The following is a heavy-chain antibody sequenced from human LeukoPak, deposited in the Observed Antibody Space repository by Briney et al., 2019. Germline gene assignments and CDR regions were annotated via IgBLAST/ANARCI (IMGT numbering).Heavy chain of an antibody. CDR3: AKGAGIAVAGYYYYMDV. J-gene: IGHJ6*03. CDR2: ISWNSGSI. Sequence: GGSLRLSCAASGSTFDDYAMHWVRQAPGKGLEWVSGISWNSGSIGYADSVKGRFTISRDNAKNSLYLQMNSLRAEDTALYYCAKGAGIAVAGYYYYMDVWGKGTTVTISS. V-gene: IGHV3-9*01. D-gene: IGHD6-19*01. CDR1: GSTFDDYA.